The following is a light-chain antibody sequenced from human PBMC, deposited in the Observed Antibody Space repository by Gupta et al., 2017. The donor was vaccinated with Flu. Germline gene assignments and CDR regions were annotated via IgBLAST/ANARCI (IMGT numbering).Light chain of an antibody. J-gene: IGKJ3*01. CDR3: QQYYTTPPT. CDR1: QSVLHSSNNKNY. CDR2: WAT. V-gene: IGKV4-1*01. Sequence: DIVMTQSPDSLAVSLGERATINCKSGQSVLHSSNNKNYLAWYQQKPGQPPKLLLYWATTRESGVPDRFSGSGSETEFTLSISSLQAEDVAVYFCQQYYTTPPTFGHGTKVDI.